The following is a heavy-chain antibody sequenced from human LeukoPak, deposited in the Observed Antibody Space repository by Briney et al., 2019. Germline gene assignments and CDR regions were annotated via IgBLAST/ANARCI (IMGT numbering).Heavy chain of an antibody. Sequence: ASVKVSCKASGGTFSSYAISWVRQAPGQGLEWVGWINPNSGGTNYAQKFQGRVTMTRDTSISTAYMELSRLRSDDTAVYYCARDRVAVAGTVDYWGQGTLVTVSS. CDR2: INPNSGGT. J-gene: IGHJ4*02. V-gene: IGHV1-2*02. CDR1: GGTFSSYA. CDR3: ARDRVAVAGTVDY. D-gene: IGHD6-19*01.